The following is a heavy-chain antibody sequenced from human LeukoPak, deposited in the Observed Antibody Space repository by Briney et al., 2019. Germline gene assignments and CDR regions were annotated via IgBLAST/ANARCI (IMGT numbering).Heavy chain of an antibody. D-gene: IGHD2-2*02. V-gene: IGHV4-38-2*02. J-gene: IGHJ4*02. CDR1: GYSISSGYY. CDR2: INHSGSS. CDR3: AREGYCSGTSCYNFNY. Sequence: SETLSLTCTVSGYSISSGYYWSWIRQPPGKGLEWIGEINHSGSSNYNPSLKSRVTISLDTSKNQFSLNLSSVTAADTAVYYCAREGYCSGTSCYNFNYWGQGTLVTVSS.